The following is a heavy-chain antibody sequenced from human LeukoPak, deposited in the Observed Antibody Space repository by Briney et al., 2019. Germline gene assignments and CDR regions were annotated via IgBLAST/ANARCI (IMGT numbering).Heavy chain of an antibody. Sequence: GESLRLSCAASGFTFSSYSMNWVRQAPGKGLEWVSYISSSSSTIYYADSVKGRFTISRDNAKNSLFLQMNSLRAADTAVYYCARVLRYCSGGNCYSGGLGYMDVWGKGTTVTISS. D-gene: IGHD2-15*01. V-gene: IGHV3-48*04. CDR3: ARVLRYCSGGNCYSGGLGYMDV. CDR1: GFTFSSYS. J-gene: IGHJ6*03. CDR2: ISSSSSTI.